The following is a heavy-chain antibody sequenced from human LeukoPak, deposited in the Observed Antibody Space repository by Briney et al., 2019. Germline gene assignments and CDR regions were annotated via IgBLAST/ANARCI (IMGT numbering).Heavy chain of an antibody. J-gene: IGHJ3*02. V-gene: IGHV3-13*01. D-gene: IGHD3-22*01. CDR3: ARGGSYYYDSSDYPGAFDI. Sequence: PGGSLRLSCAASGFTLSFYDMHWVRQVTGKGLEWVLGIGTAGATYYADSVKGRFTISRENAKKSVYLQMNSLRDEDTAVYYCARGGSYYYDSSDYPGAFDIWGQGTMVTVSS. CDR2: IGTAGAT. CDR1: GFTLSFYD.